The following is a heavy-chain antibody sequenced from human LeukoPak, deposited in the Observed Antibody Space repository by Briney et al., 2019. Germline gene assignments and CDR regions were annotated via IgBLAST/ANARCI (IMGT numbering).Heavy chain of an antibody. Sequence: GGSLRLSCVVSGFTFSDYAMSWVRQAPGKGLEWVSAISGSGGSTYYADSVKGRFTISRDNSKNTLYLQMNSLRAEDTAVYYCAASSPVRYCSGGSCYREYSVSFDYWGQGTLVTVSS. CDR1: GFTFSDYA. D-gene: IGHD2-15*01. J-gene: IGHJ4*02. CDR2: ISGSGGST. CDR3: AASSPVRYCSGGSCYREYSVSFDY. V-gene: IGHV3-23*01.